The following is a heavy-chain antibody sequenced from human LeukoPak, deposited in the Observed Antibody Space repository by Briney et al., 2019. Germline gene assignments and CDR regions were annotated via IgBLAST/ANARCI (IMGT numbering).Heavy chain of an antibody. J-gene: IGHJ3*02. V-gene: IGHV1-2*02. Sequence: ASVKVSCKASGYTFTGYYMHWVRQAPGQGLEWMGWINPNSGGTNYAQKFQGRFTMTRDTSSSTAYTELSRLISDDTAVYYCARPPSGNYSDAFDIWGQGTMVTVSS. D-gene: IGHD1-26*01. CDR1: GYTFTGYY. CDR3: ARPPSGNYSDAFDI. CDR2: INPNSGGT.